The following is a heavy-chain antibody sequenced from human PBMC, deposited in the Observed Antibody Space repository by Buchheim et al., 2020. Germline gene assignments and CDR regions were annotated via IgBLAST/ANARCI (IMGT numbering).Heavy chain of an antibody. CDR3: ASSLGYYDILTGYFKTYIFDY. Sequence: QVQLVESGGGLVKPGGSLRLSCAASGFTFSDYYMSWIRQAPGKGLEWVSYISSSGSTIYYADSVKGRFTISRDNAKNSLSLQMNSLRAEDTAVYYCASSLGYYDILTGYFKTYIFDYWGQGTL. CDR1: GFTFSDYY. CDR2: ISSSGSTI. V-gene: IGHV3-11*01. D-gene: IGHD3-9*01. J-gene: IGHJ4*02.